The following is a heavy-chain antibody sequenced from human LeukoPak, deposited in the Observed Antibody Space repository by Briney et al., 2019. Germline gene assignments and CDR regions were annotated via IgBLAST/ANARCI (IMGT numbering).Heavy chain of an antibody. Sequence: SETLSLTCTVSGGSISTAYWSWIREPPGKGLEWVAYMYHSESTSYNPSLKSRFPMSIDTSKNQFSLRLSSVIAADTAVYYCARHCSGWRFDYWGQGTLVTVSS. J-gene: IGHJ4*02. CDR1: GGSISTAY. V-gene: IGHV4-59*08. CDR3: ARHCSGWRFDY. D-gene: IGHD6-19*01. CDR2: MYHSEST.